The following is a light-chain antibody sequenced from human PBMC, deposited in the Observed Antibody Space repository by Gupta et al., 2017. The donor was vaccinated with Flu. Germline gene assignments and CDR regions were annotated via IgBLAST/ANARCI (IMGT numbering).Light chain of an antibody. Sequence: PTLLSASGGGVAIISRRGSQINSTYLNWYQKKPGNPHNLLIYAASRWKRGVPSSFSGSGSGTDFPLTISSLQDEVAANYYCPQSNNTPCTFGQGTKVEIK. J-gene: IGKJ1*01. CDR2: AAS. V-gene: IGKV1-39*01. CDR3: PQSNNTPCT. CDR1: QINSTY.